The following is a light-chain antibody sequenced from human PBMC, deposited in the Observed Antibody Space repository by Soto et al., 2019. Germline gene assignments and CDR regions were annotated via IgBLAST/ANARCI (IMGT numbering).Light chain of an antibody. CDR1: QSVRNN. V-gene: IGKV3-15*01. CDR3: QQYNSWPQA. Sequence: EIVMTQSPATLSVSPGERATLSCRASQSVRNNLAWYQQRPGQAPRLLIYGASTGATGIPDRFSGSGSGTEFTLTISNLQPEDLAVYYCQQYNSWPQAFGQGPKVEVK. CDR2: GAS. J-gene: IGKJ1*01.